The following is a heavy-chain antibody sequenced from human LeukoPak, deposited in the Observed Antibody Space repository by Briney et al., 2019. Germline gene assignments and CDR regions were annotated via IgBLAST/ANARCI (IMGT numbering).Heavy chain of an antibody. J-gene: IGHJ4*02. D-gene: IGHD4-17*01. CDR1: GGTFSSYA. CDR2: IIPIFGTA. CDR3: AIERTTVTDY. Sequence: SVKVSCKASGGTFSSYAISWVRQAPGQGLEWMRRIIPIFGTANYAQKFQGRVTITTDESTSTAYMELSSLRSEDTAVYYCAIERTTVTDYWGQGTLVTVSS. V-gene: IGHV1-69*05.